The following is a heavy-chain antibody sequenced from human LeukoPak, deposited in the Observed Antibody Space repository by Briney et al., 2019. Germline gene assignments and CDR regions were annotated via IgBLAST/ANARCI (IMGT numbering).Heavy chain of an antibody. D-gene: IGHD6-13*01. CDR2: IYYSGST. CDR1: GGSISSYY. J-gene: IGHJ5*02. CDR3: ARGSSSSYNWFDP. Sequence: SETLSLTCTVSGGSISSYYWSWIRQPPGKGMEWIGYIYYSGSTNYNPSLKSRVTISVDTSKNQFSLKLSSVTAADTAIYHCARGSSSSYNWFDPWGQGTLVTVSS. V-gene: IGHV4-59*01.